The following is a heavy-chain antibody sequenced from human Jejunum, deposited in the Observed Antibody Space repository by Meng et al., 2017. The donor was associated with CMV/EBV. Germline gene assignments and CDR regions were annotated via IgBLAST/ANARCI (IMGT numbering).Heavy chain of an antibody. V-gene: IGHV1-69*10. CDR3: ARGRGNQPLFDF. CDR1: GGSFSTYA. Sequence: QVQVVQSGAEGKKPGSSVKVACKPSGGSFSTYAITWVRQAPGQGLEWMGCIIPDHNKANSAPRFQDRVTLTADETTTTAYMELSSLTSEDTAVYFCARGRGNQPLFDFWGQGTLVTVSS. J-gene: IGHJ4*02. D-gene: IGHD2/OR15-2a*01. CDR2: IIPDHNKA.